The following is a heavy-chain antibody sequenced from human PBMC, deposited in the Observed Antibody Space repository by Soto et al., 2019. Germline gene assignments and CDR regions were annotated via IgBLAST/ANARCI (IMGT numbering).Heavy chain of an antibody. CDR2: ISSSSSYT. CDR3: AREYYDCSGYLDY. V-gene: IGHV3-11*06. CDR1: GFTFSDYY. D-gene: IGHD3-22*01. J-gene: IGHJ4*02. Sequence: PGGSLRLSCAASGFTFSDYYMSWIRQAPGKGLEWVPYISSSSSYTNYADSVKGRFTISRDNAKNSLYLQMNSLRAEDTAVYYCAREYYDCSGYLDYWGQGTLVTVSS.